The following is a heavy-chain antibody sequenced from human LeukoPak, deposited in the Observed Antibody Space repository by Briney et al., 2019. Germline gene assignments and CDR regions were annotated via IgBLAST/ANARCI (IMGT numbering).Heavy chain of an antibody. Sequence: SETLSLTCTVSGGSISSGSYYWSWIRQPPGKGLEWIGYIYQNGRTNYNPSLKSRVTISVDTSKNHFSLNLTSVTAADTAVYFCAREDRNGNSGYAIGDWGQGILVTVSS. CDR3: AREDRNGNSGYAIGD. CDR2: IYQNGRT. J-gene: IGHJ4*02. D-gene: IGHD5-12*01. CDR1: GGSISSGSYY. V-gene: IGHV4-61*01.